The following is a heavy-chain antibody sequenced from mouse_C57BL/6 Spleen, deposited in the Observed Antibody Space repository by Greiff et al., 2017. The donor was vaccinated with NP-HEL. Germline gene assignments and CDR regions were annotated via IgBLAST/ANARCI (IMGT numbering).Heavy chain of an antibody. V-gene: IGHV14-4*01. Sequence: EVQLQQSGAELVRPGASVKLSCTASGFNIKDDYMHWVKQRPEQGLEWIGWIDPENGDTEYASKFQGKATITADTSSNTAYLQLSSLTSEDTAVYYCTTWGNDGGRYFDYWGQGTTLTVSS. J-gene: IGHJ2*01. CDR2: IDPENGDT. D-gene: IGHD2-2*01. CDR3: TTWGNDGGRYFDY. CDR1: GFNIKDDY.